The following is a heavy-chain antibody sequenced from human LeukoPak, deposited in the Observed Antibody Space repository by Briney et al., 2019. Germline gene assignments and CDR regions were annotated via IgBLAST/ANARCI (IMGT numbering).Heavy chain of an antibody. CDR2: INEDGSEK. D-gene: IGHD4-11*01. Sequence: GGSLRLSCAASGFTFSSYWMSWVRQAPGKGLEWVANINEDGSEKYYADSVEGRFTISRDNAKNSLDLQMNSLRADDTAIYYCARSKIDYWGQGTLVTVSS. J-gene: IGHJ4*02. V-gene: IGHV3-7*01. CDR1: GFTFSSYW. CDR3: ARSKIDY.